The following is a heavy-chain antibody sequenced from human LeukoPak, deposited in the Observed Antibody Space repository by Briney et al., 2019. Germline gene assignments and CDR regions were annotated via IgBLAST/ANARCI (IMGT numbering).Heavy chain of an antibody. J-gene: IGHJ4*02. Sequence: GGSLRLSCAASGFTFSSNSMKWVRQAPGKGLEWVSSISRSRTYIDYADTVKGRFTISRDNAKNSLYLQMNSLRAEDTAVYYCASGSLQVVQDYWGQGTLVTVS. V-gene: IGHV3-21*01. CDR3: ASGSLQVVQDY. D-gene: IGHD6-13*01. CDR1: GFTFSSNS. CDR2: ISRSRTYI.